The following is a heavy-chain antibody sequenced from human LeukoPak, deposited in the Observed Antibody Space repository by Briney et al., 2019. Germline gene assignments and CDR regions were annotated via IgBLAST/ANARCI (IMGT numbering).Heavy chain of an antibody. D-gene: IGHD1-26*01. CDR3: ARDRPGVGAIDY. CDR2: ISTTSSRI. CDR1: GFTFSSYA. J-gene: IGHJ4*02. Sequence: GGSLRLSCAASGFTFSSYAMNGVRLAPWKGREWVSYISTTSSRIYYAHSVKGRFNISRDSANNSLYLQTNSLRDGDTAVYYCARDRPGVGAIDYWGQGTLVTVSS. V-gene: IGHV3-48*02.